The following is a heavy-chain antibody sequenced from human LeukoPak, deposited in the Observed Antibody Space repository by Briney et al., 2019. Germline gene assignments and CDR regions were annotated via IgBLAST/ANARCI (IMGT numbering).Heavy chain of an antibody. Sequence: ASVKVSCKASGYTFTSYDINWVRQATGQGPEWMGWMNPNSGNTGYAQKFQGRVTMTRNTSISTAYMELSSLRAEDTALYYCAKGGYYPYYYYYMDVWGKGTTVTVSS. CDR2: MNPNSGNT. CDR3: AKGGYYPYYYYYMDV. J-gene: IGHJ6*03. CDR1: GYTFTSYD. V-gene: IGHV1-8*01. D-gene: IGHD1-26*01.